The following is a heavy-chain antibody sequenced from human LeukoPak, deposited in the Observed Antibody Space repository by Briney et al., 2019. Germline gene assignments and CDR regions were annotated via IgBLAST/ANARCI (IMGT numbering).Heavy chain of an antibody. CDR1: GFTFNNYV. V-gene: IGHV3-15*01. CDR3: STTYYYDSSEGY. CDR2: IKSKTDGGTT. D-gene: IGHD3-22*01. J-gene: IGHJ4*02. Sequence: GGSLRLSCAASGFTFNNYVMSWVRQAPGKGLEWVGRIKSKTDGGTTDYAAPVKGRFTISGDDSKNTLYLQMNSLKTEDTAVYYCSTTYYYDSSEGYWGQGTLVTVSS.